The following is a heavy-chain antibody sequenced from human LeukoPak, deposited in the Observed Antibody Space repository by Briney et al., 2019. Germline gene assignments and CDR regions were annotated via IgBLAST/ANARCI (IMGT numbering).Heavy chain of an antibody. V-gene: IGHV3-53*01. D-gene: IGHD3-10*01. Sequence: GGSLRLSCAASGFTVSSNYMSWVRQAPGKGLEWVSVIYGGGSTYYADSVKGRFTISRDNSKNTLYLQMNSLRAEDTAVYYCARDRGVIYYFDYWGQGTLVTVSS. CDR1: GFTVSSNY. J-gene: IGHJ4*02. CDR3: ARDRGVIYYFDY. CDR2: IYGGGST.